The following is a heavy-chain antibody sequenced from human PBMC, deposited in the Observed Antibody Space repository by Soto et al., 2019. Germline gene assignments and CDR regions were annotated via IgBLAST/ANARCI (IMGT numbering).Heavy chain of an antibody. CDR2: IYYSGST. CDR1: GGSISSSSYY. J-gene: IGHJ6*03. V-gene: IGHV4-39*01. CDR3: ARHGSGRYDFWSGYYPDYYYYYMDV. Sequence: QLQLQESGPGLVKPSETLSLTCTVSGGSISSSSYYWGWIRQPPGKGLEWIGSIYYSGSTYYNPSLKSRVTISVDTSKNQFSLKLSSVTAADTAVYYCARHGSGRYDFWSGYYPDYYYYYMDVWGKGTTVTVSS. D-gene: IGHD3-3*01.